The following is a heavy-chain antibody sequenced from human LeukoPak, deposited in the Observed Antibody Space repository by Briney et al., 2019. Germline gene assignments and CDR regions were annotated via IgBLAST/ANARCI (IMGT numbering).Heavy chain of an antibody. CDR2: ISYDGTNK. Sequence: GGSLRLSCAASGFNFRDSAMHWFRQAPGKGLEGVAVISYDGTNKYYADSVKGRFTISRDNSKNTLFLQMNSLRLEDTAVYYCAADYGDYVSPSDWGQGTLVTVSS. CDR1: GFNFRDSA. D-gene: IGHD4-17*01. V-gene: IGHV3-30*04. CDR3: AADYGDYVSPSD. J-gene: IGHJ4*02.